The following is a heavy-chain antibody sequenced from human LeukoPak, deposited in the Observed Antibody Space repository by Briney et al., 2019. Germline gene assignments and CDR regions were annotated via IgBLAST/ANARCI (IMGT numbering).Heavy chain of an antibody. CDR3: ARALSSSGWYWKAGDHFDY. D-gene: IGHD6-19*01. CDR1: SASISSSSYY. V-gene: IGHV4-39*07. Sequence: PSETLSLTCTVSSASISSSSYYWGWIRQPPGKGMEWIASMYYSGSTYYNPSLKSRVTISVDTSKNQFSLKLSSVTAADTAVYYCARALSSSGWYWKAGDHFDYWGQGTLVTVSS. CDR2: MYYSGST. J-gene: IGHJ4*02.